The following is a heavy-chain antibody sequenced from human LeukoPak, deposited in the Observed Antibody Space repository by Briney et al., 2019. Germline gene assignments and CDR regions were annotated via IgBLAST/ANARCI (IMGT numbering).Heavy chain of an antibody. Sequence: SVKVSCKASVGTFSSYAISWVRQAPGQGLEWMGGIIPIFGTANYAQKFQGRVTITADESTSTAYMELSRLRYEDTAVYYCARARFSAALGFGMDVWGQGTTVTVSS. V-gene: IGHV1-69*13. CDR1: VGTFSSYA. CDR3: ARARFSAALGFGMDV. CDR2: IIPIFGTA. J-gene: IGHJ6*02. D-gene: IGHD6-13*01.